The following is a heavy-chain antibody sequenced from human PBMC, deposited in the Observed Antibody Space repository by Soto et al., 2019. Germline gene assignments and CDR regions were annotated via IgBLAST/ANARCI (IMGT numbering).Heavy chain of an antibody. V-gene: IGHV5-51*01. CDR1: GYSFTSYW. Sequence: GESLKNSWKGSGYSFTSYWIGWVRQMPGKGLEWMGIIYPGDSDTRYSPSFQGQVTISADRSISTAYLQWSSLKASDTAMYYCAMENMAQHYCGMDFWGPATTVIVSS. CDR2: IYPGDSDT. D-gene: IGHD3-10*01. CDR3: AMENMAQHYCGMDF. J-gene: IGHJ6*02.